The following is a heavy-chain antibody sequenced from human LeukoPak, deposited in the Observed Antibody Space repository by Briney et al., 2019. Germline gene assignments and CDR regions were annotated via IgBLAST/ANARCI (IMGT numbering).Heavy chain of an antibody. V-gene: IGHV4-59*01. CDR3: ARDYYDSSGYYLDY. D-gene: IGHD3-22*01. Sequence: SENLSLTCTVSGGSISSYYWSWIRQSPGKGLEWIGYIYYSGSTNYNPSLKSRVTISVDTSKNQFSLKLSSVTAADTAVYYCARDYYDSSGYYLDYWGQGTLVTVSS. CDR2: IYYSGST. J-gene: IGHJ4*02. CDR1: GGSISSYY.